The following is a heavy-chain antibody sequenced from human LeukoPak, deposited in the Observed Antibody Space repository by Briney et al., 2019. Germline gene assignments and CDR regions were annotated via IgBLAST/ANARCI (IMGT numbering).Heavy chain of an antibody. J-gene: IGHJ4*02. CDR2: IYYSGST. CDR1: GGSMSSYY. CDR3: ARHYYGSGSYYSNFDY. D-gene: IGHD3-10*01. Sequence: SETLSLTCTVSGGSMSSYYWSWIRQPPGKGLEGMGYIYYSGSTNYHPSLKSRVTISVDTSKNQFSLKLSSVTAADTAVYYCARHYYGSGSYYSNFDYWGQGTLVTVSS. V-gene: IGHV4-59*08.